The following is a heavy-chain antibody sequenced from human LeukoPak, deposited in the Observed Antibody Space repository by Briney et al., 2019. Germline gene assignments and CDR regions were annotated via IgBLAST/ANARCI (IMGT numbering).Heavy chain of an antibody. Sequence: SEXLSLTCAVYGGSFRGYYWSWIRQPPGXXLEWIGEINHSGSTNYNPSLKSRVTISVDTSKNQFSLKLSSVTAADTAVYYCARGSLGGGYSGYDPPDYWGQGTLVTVSS. V-gene: IGHV4-34*01. CDR2: INHSGST. J-gene: IGHJ4*02. CDR1: GGSFRGYY. D-gene: IGHD5-12*01. CDR3: ARGSLGGGYSGYDPPDY.